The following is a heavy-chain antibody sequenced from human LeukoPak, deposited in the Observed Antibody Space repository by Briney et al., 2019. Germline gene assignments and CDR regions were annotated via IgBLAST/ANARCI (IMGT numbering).Heavy chain of an antibody. Sequence: GGSLRLSCAASGFTFSSYSMNWVRQAPGKGLEWVSSISSSSSYIYYADSVKGRFTISRDNAKNSLYLQMNSLRAEDTAVYYCASERMVRGVATDYWGQGTLVTVPS. CDR1: GFTFSSYS. CDR2: ISSSSSYI. CDR3: ASERMVRGVATDY. J-gene: IGHJ4*02. D-gene: IGHD3-10*01. V-gene: IGHV3-21*01.